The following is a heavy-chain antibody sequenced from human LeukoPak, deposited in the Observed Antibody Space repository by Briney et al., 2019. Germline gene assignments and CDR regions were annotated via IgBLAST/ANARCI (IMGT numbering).Heavy chain of an antibody. CDR1: GGSISSYY. J-gene: IGHJ4*02. CDR2: IYTTGST. CDR3: ARGKWELLGEPLLDY. Sequence: SETLSLTCTVSGGSISSYYWSWIRQPAGKGLEWIGRIYTTGSTNYNPSLKSRVTMSVDTSKNQFSLKLSSVTAADTAVYYCARGKWELLGEPLLDYWGQGTLVTVSS. V-gene: IGHV4-4*07. D-gene: IGHD1-26*01.